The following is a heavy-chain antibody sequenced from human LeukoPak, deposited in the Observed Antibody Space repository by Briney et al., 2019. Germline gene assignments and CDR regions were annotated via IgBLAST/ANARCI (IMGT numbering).Heavy chain of an antibody. D-gene: IGHD3-3*01. CDR2: IIPIFGTA. Sequence: ASVKVSCKASGGTFSSYAISWVRQAPGQGLEWMGGIIPIFGTANYAQKFQGRVTITADESTSTAYMELSCLRSEDTAVYYCARGPTITIFGVVIIEYFDYWGQGTLVTVSS. V-gene: IGHV1-69*13. CDR1: GGTFSSYA. J-gene: IGHJ4*02. CDR3: ARGPTITIFGVVIIEYFDY.